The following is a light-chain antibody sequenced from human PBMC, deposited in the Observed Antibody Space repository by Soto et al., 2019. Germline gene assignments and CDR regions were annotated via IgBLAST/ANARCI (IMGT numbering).Light chain of an antibody. CDR2: AAS. Sequence: DIQMTQSPSSLSASVGDTVTITRRASQYISNYVAWFQQKPGQAPKSLIYAASKLHSGVPSKFTGSGSGTDFTLTISSLQPDDSATYYCQQYNNFPLTFGGGTKVEI. V-gene: IGKV1-16*02. J-gene: IGKJ4*01. CDR1: QYISNY. CDR3: QQYNNFPLT.